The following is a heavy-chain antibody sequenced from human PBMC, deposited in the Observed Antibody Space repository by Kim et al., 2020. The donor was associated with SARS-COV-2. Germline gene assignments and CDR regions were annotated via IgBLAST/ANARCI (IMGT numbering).Heavy chain of an antibody. CDR2: IYYSGST. V-gene: IGHV4-39*01. D-gene: IGHD4-17*01. CDR1: GGSISSSSYY. Sequence: SETLSLTCTVSGGSISSSSYYWGWIRQPPGKGLEWIGSIYYSGSTYYNPSLKSRVTISVDTSKNQFSLKLSSVTAADTAVYYCARPTEKGYPFDYWGQGTLVTVSS. J-gene: IGHJ4*02. CDR3: ARPTEKGYPFDY.